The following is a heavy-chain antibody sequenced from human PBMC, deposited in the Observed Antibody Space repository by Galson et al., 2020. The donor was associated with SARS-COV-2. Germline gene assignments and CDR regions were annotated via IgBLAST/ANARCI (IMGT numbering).Heavy chain of an antibody. CDR1: GFTFSSYD. CDR2: IGTAGDT. J-gene: IGHJ4*02. CDR3: ARAATSYYGSGSYILDY. D-gene: IGHD3-10*01. Sequence: GGSLRLSCAASGFTFSSYDMHWVRQVTGKGLEWVSAIGTAGDTYYPGSVKGRFTLSRENAKNSLYLQMSSLRAGDTAVYYCARAATSYYGSGSYILDYWGRGILVTVSS. V-gene: IGHV3-13*01.